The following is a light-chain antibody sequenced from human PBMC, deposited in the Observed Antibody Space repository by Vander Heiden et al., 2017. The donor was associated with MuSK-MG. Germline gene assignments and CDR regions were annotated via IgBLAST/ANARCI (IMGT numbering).Light chain of an antibody. CDR1: QSLVHSDGNTY. Sequence: VVLTPSPLSLPVTLGQPASISCRSSQSLVHSDGNTYLDWFQQRPGHSPRRLIYKVSNRDSGVPDRFSGSGSGTDFTLTISRVEAEDVGVYYCMQGTHWLWTFGQGTKVEIK. V-gene: IGKV2-30*02. CDR2: KVS. J-gene: IGKJ1*01. CDR3: MQGTHWLWT.